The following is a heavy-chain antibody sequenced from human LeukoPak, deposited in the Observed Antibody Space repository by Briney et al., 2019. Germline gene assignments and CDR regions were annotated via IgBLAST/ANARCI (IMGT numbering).Heavy chain of an antibody. CDR1: EGTFSSNA. V-gene: IGHV1-69*05. Sequence: SVKVSCKASEGTFSSNAISWVRQAPGQGLEWMGRIIPIFGTANYAQKFQGRVTITTDESTSTAYMELSSLRSEDTAVYYCAREMFSRRKPGYCSGGSCSNWFDPWGQGTLVTVSS. CDR2: IIPIFGTA. J-gene: IGHJ5*02. CDR3: AREMFSRRKPGYCSGGSCSNWFDP. D-gene: IGHD2-15*01.